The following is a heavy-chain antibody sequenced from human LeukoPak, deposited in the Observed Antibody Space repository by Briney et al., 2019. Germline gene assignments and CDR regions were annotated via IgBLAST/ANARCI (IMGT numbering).Heavy chain of an antibody. D-gene: IGHD6-13*01. Sequence: GGSLRLSCAASGFTFDAYAIHWVRQAPGKGLEWVCLINWNGLSAYYSDSVKGRFTISRDDSKNSLYLQMNSLRIEDTALYYCAEDRSIAAAGVDYWGQGTQVTVSS. CDR3: AEDRSIAAAGVDY. CDR2: INWNGLSA. CDR1: GFTFDAYA. J-gene: IGHJ4*02. V-gene: IGHV3-43D*03.